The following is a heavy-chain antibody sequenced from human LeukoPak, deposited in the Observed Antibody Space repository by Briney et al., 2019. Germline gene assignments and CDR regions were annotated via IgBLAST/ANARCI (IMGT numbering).Heavy chain of an antibody. CDR2: INHSGST. CDR3: ARDGFSYYGSARGWFDP. D-gene: IGHD3-10*01. CDR1: GGSFSGYY. Sequence: PSETLSLTCAVYGGSFSGYYWSWIRQPPGKGLEWIGEINHSGSTNYNPSLKSRVTISVDTSKNQFSLKLSSVTAAVTAVYYCARDGFSYYGSARGWFDPWGQGTLVTVSS. J-gene: IGHJ5*02. V-gene: IGHV4-34*01.